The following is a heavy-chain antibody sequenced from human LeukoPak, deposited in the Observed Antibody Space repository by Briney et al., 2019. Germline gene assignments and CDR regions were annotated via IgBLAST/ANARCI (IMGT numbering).Heavy chain of an antibody. Sequence: PSETLSLTCAVYGGSFSGYYWSWIRQPPGKGLEWIGVINHSGSTNYNPSLKSRVTISVDASNNQFSLKLSSVAAAAAAVYYCGRRGLVPAAMVWFDPWGQGTLVTVSS. J-gene: IGHJ5*02. CDR2: INHSGST. D-gene: IGHD2-2*01. CDR3: GRRGLVPAAMVWFDP. V-gene: IGHV4-34*01. CDR1: GGSFSGYY.